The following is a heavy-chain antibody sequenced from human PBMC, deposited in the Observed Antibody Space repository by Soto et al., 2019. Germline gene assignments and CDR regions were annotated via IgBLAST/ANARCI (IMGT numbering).Heavy chain of an antibody. J-gene: IGHJ6*02. Sequence: SETLSLTCAVYGGSFSGYYWSWIRQPPGKGLEWIGEINHSGSINYNPSLKSRVTISVDTSKNQFSLKLSSVTAADTAVYYCARSYGSGSVYYYGMDVWGQGTTVTVSS. D-gene: IGHD3-10*01. CDR1: GGSFSGYY. V-gene: IGHV4-34*01. CDR2: INHSGSI. CDR3: ARSYGSGSVYYYGMDV.